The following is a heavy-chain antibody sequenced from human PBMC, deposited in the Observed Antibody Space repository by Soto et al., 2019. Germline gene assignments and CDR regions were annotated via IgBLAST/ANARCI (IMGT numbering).Heavy chain of an antibody. D-gene: IGHD3-16*01. CDR3: ARATAPGGFSWFDP. Sequence: ESGGGVVQPGRSLRLSCAASGFTFSSYAMHWVRQAPGKELEWVAIISFDGSTKYYVDSVKGRFTISRDNSKNTVYLQMNSLRGEDTAFYYCARATAPGGFSWFDPWGQGTLVTVSS. V-gene: IGHV3-30-3*01. CDR2: ISFDGSTK. J-gene: IGHJ5*02. CDR1: GFTFSSYA.